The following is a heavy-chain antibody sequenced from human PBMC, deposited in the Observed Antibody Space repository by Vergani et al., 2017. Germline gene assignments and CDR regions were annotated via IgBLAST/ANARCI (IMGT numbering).Heavy chain of an antibody. CDR1: GGSFSGYY. D-gene: IGHD3-10*01. CDR3: ARYYYGSGSYSARMRYYYGMDV. Sequence: QVQLQQWGAGLLRPSETLSLTCAVYGGSFSGYYWSWIRQPPGKGLEWIGEINHSGSTNYNPSLKSRVTISVDTSKNQFSLKLSSVTAADTAVYYCARYYYGSGSYSARMRYYYGMDVWGQGTTVTVSS. J-gene: IGHJ6*02. V-gene: IGHV4-34*01. CDR2: INHSGST.